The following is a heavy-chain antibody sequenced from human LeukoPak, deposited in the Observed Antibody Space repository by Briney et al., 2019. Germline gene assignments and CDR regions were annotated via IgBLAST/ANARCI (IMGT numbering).Heavy chain of an antibody. V-gene: IGHV3-7*05. J-gene: IGHJ4*02. Sequence: PGGSLIPSCAASGFSFSRSWMSWVRQAPGKGLEWVANIQQDGSEKYYLDSVKGRFTISRDNAKNSVYLQISSLRAEDTAVYYCAVIDFWSDYYAVDYWGQGTLVTVSS. CDR1: GFSFSRSW. CDR2: IQQDGSEK. CDR3: AVIDFWSDYYAVDY. D-gene: IGHD3-3*01.